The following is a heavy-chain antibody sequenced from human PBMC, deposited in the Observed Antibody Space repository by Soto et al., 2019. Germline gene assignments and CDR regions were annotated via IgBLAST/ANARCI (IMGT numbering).Heavy chain of an antibody. CDR1: GGSISSSSYY. D-gene: IGHD1-26*01. V-gene: IGHV4-39*01. CDR3: ASFLAGSWIGY. Sequence: PSETLSLTCTVSGGSISSSSYYWGWIRQPPGKGLEWIGSIYYSGSTYYNPSLKSRVTISVDTSKNQFSLKLSSVTAADTAVYYCASFLAGSWIGYWGQGTLVTV. CDR2: IYYSGST. J-gene: IGHJ4*02.